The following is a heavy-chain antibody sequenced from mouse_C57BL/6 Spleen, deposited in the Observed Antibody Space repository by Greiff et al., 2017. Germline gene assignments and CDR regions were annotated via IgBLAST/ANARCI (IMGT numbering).Heavy chain of an antibody. J-gene: IGHJ3*01. V-gene: IGHV1-50*01. CDR2: IEPSDSYT. Sequence: QVQLQQPGAELVKPGASVKLSCKASGYTFTSYWMQWVKQRPGQGLEWIGEIEPSDSYTNYNQKFKGKATLTVDTSSSTAYMQLSSLTSEDSAVVYFARGGNGSSSWFAYWGQGTLVTVSA. D-gene: IGHD1-1*01. CDR1: GYTFTSYW. CDR3: ARGGNGSSSWFAY.